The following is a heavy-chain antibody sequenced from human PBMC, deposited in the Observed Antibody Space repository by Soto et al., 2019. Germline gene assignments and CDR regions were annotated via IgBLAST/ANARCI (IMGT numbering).Heavy chain of an antibody. V-gene: IGHV4-34*01. CDR2: IYHSGNT. CDR1: GGSFSGYY. J-gene: IGHJ4*02. CDR3: AAPPRY. Sequence: PSETLSLTCAVYGGSFSGYYWSWIRQPPGKGLEWIGDIYHSGNTGYNPSLKSRVTMSVDKSKNQFSLKLTSVTAADTAVYYCAAPPRYWGQGTLVTVSS. D-gene: IGHD6-6*01.